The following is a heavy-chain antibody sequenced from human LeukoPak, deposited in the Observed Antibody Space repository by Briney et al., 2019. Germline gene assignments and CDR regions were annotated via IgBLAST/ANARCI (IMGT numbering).Heavy chain of an antibody. CDR2: IHYSGTT. CDR3: ARMGGYSGYATH. Sequence: SETLSLTCTVSGGSISTYYWSWIRQPPGKGLEWIGYIHYSGTTNYNPSLKTRVTISPDTSKNQFSMSLSSVTAADTAVYYCARMGGYSGYATHWGQGTLVTVSS. V-gene: IGHV4-59*08. J-gene: IGHJ4*02. CDR1: GGSISTYY. D-gene: IGHD5-12*01.